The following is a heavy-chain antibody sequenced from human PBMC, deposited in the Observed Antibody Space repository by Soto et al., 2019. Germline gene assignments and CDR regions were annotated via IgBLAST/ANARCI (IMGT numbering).Heavy chain of an antibody. D-gene: IGHD3-10*01. V-gene: IGHV3-11*01. J-gene: IGHJ6*03. CDR2: ISSSGSTI. CDR3: ARTMVRGVMTLQHYYYMDV. CDR1: GFTFSDYY. Sequence: QVQLVESGGGLVRPGGSLRLSCAASGFTFSDYYMSWIRQAPGKGLEWVSYISSSGSTIYYADSVKGRFTISRDNAKNSLYLQMNSLRAEDTAVYYCARTMVRGVMTLQHYYYMDVWGKGTTVTVSS.